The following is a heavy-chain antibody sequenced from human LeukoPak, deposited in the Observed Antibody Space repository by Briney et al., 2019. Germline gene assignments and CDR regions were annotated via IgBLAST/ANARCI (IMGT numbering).Heavy chain of an antibody. CDR1: GYTFTDYP. Sequence: ASVKVSCKASGYTFTDYPIHWVRQAPGQGLEWMGRINPKSGATNYAQRFQGGVTMTRDTSTSTAYMELSRLRSDDTAVFYCARDPWGGDIVVVPAAIHDPWGQGTLVTVSS. CDR2: INPKSGAT. J-gene: IGHJ5*02. D-gene: IGHD2-2*01. V-gene: IGHV1-2*06. CDR3: ARDPWGGDIVVVPAAIHDP.